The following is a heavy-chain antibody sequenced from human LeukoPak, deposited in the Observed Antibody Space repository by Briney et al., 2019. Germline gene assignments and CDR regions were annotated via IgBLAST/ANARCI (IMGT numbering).Heavy chain of an antibody. J-gene: IGHJ4*02. CDR2: IRYDGSNK. Sequence: GGSLRLSCAASGFTFSSYVMHWVRQAPGKGLEWVAFIRYDGSNKYYADSVKGRFTISRDNSKNTLYLQMNSLRAEDTAVYYCAKDHRAYCGGDCVDFDYWGQGTLVTVSS. CDR1: GFTFSSYV. V-gene: IGHV3-30*02. D-gene: IGHD2-21*02. CDR3: AKDHRAYCGGDCVDFDY.